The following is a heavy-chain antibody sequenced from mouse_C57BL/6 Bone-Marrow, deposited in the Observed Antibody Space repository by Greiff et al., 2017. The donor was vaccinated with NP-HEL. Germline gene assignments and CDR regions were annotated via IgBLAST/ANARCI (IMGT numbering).Heavy chain of an antibody. V-gene: IGHV14-4*01. CDR1: GFNITDDY. CDR3: AVEQLGRHGAMDY. Sequence: EVQLQQSGAELVRPGASVKLSCTASGFNITDDYMHWVKQRPEQGLEWIGWIVPENGDTEYASKFQGKATITADTSSNTAYLQLSSLTSEDTAVYYCAVEQLGRHGAMDYGGQGTAVTVSA. D-gene: IGHD3-1*01. J-gene: IGHJ4*01. CDR2: IVPENGDT.